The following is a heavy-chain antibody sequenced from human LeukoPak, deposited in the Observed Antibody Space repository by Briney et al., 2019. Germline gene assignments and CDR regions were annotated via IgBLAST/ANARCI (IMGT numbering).Heavy chain of an antibody. J-gene: IGHJ4*02. CDR2: IYYSGST. D-gene: IGHD3-10*01. CDR3: ARAYGSGSPLS. CDR1: GGSISSSSYY. Sequence: SETLSLTCTVSGGSISSSSYYWGWIRQPPGKGLEWIGSIYYSGSTYYNPSLKSRVTISVDTSKNQFSLKLSSVTAADTAVYYCARAYGSGSPLSWGQGTLVTVSS. V-gene: IGHV4-39*07.